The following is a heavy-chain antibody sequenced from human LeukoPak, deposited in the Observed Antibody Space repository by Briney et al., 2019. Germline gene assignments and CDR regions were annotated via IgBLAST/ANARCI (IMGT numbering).Heavy chain of an antibody. D-gene: IGHD2-15*01. CDR2: IRHDGNAK. J-gene: IGHJ4*02. CDR3: ATSHDSAGND. Sequence: GGSLRLSCAASGFTFSSYAMSWVRQAPGKGLEWVANIRHDGNAKNYVPSVRGRFTISRDNAKNSLYLQVNSLTVEDTAVYYCATSHDSAGNDWGQGTLVTVSS. V-gene: IGHV3-7*01. CDR1: GFTFSSYA.